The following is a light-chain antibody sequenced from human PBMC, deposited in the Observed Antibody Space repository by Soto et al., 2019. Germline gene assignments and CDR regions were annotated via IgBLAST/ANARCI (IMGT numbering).Light chain of an antibody. J-gene: IGLJ1*01. CDR1: SSDIGAYNY. CDR3: TSYTGSNTLEV. Sequence: QSALTQPASVSGSPGQSITISCTGTSSDIGAYNYVSWYRQHPGKAPQLLIYDVKNRPSGVSHRFSGSKSGNTASLTISGLQSEDEADYFCTSYTGSNTLEVFGPGTKLTVL. CDR2: DVK. V-gene: IGLV2-14*03.